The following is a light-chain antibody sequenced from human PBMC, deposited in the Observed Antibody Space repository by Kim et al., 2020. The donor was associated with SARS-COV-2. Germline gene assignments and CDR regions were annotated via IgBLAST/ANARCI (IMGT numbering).Light chain of an antibody. CDR2: GAS. Sequence: PGEGATLSGRASQSVTSSYLAWYQQKAGQAPRLLIYGASSRATGIPERFSGSGSGTDFTLTIGRLEPEDFAVYYCQHFGTSMITFGQGTRLEIK. CDR1: QSVTSSY. CDR3: QHFGTSMIT. J-gene: IGKJ5*01. V-gene: IGKV3-20*01.